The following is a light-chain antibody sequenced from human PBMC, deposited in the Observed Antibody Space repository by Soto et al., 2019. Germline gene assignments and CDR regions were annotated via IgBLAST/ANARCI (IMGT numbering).Light chain of an antibody. Sequence: QSVLTQPASVCGSPGQSITISCSGTSSDVGGYNYVSWYQQHPGKAPKLMIYDVSDRPSGVSNRFSGSKSGNTASLTISGLHAEDEAVYYCSSYTSSSTRGVFGGGTKLTVL. CDR2: DVS. CDR3: SSYTSSSTRGV. J-gene: IGLJ2*01. CDR1: SSDVGGYNY. V-gene: IGLV2-14*01.